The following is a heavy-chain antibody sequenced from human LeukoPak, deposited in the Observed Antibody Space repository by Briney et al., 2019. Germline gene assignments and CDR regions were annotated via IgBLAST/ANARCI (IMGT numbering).Heavy chain of an antibody. D-gene: IGHD1-26*01. V-gene: IGHV4-34*01. Sequence: SETLSLTCAVYGGSFSGYYWSWIRQPPGKGLEWMGEINHSGSTNYNPSLKSRVTISVDTSKNQFSLKLSSVTAPDTAVYYCARAGASAYWGQGTLVTVSS. J-gene: IGHJ4*02. CDR3: ARAGASAY. CDR1: GGSFSGYY. CDR2: INHSGST.